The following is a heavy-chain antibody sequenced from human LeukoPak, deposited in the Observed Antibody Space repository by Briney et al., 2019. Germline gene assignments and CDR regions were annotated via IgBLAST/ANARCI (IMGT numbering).Heavy chain of an antibody. CDR1: GFIFSNYA. CDR2: INDSGVST. J-gene: IGHJ3*02. CDR3: AKDIGRRFGVVIHRRGAFDI. V-gene: IGHV3-23*01. D-gene: IGHD3-3*01. Sequence: GGSLRLSCAASGFIFSNYAITSVRQAAGNRLKCFSVINDSGVSTYYANSLKSRFTTPKAYSKNTLYLRMNSLRADDTAIYYCAKDIGRRFGVVIHRRGAFDIWGQGTMVTVSS.